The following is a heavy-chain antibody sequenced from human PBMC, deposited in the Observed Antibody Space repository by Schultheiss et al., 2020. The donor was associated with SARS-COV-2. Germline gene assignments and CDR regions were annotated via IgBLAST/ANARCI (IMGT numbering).Heavy chain of an antibody. CDR1: GGSISSYY. Sequence: SETLSLTCTVSGGSISSYYWSWIRQSPGKGLEWIAYIYYSGSTNYNPSLKSRVTISVDTSKNQFSLKLSSVTAADTAVYYCAREGDISSTSAFDIWGQGTLVTVSS. CDR3: AREGDISSTSAFDI. CDR2: IYYSGST. J-gene: IGHJ3*02. V-gene: IGHV4-59*01. D-gene: IGHD5-12*01.